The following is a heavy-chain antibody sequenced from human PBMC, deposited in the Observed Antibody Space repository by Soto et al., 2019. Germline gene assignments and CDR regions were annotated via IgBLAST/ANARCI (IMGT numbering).Heavy chain of an antibody. CDR3: AKDFGYCSSTSCYGAYYYYGMDV. CDR1: GFTFSSYA. J-gene: IGHJ6*02. CDR2: ISGSGGST. Sequence: EVQLLESGGGLVQPGGSLRLSCAASGFTFSSYAMSWVRQAPGKGLEWVSAISGSGGSTYYADSVKGRFTISRDNSKNTLYLQMSSLRAEDTAVYYCAKDFGYCSSTSCYGAYYYYGMDVWGQGTTVTVSS. V-gene: IGHV3-23*01. D-gene: IGHD2-2*03.